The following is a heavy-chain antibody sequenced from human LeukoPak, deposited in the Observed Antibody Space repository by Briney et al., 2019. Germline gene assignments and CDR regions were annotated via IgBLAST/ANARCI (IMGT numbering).Heavy chain of an antibody. J-gene: IGHJ4*02. Sequence: SETLSLTCTVSGGSISSYYWSWIRQPPGKGLEWIGYIYYSGSTNYNPSLKSRVTISVDTSKDQFSLKLSSVTAADTAVYYCARVRESFDYWGQGTLVTVSS. CDR2: IYYSGST. CDR3: ARVRESFDY. CDR1: GGSISSYY. V-gene: IGHV4-59*01.